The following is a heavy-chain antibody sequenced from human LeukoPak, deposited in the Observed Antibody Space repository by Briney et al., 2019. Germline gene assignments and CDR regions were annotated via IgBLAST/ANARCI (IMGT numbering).Heavy chain of an antibody. J-gene: IGHJ4*02. CDR2: INHSGST. Sequence: KPSETLSLTCAVYGGSFSGYYWSWIRQPPGKGLEWIGEINHSGSTNYNPSLKSRVTISVDTPKNQISLKLNSLTAADTAVYYCARDGYEYLDHWGQGTLVSVSS. CDR3: ARDGYEYLDH. CDR1: GGSFSGYY. D-gene: IGHD3-16*01. V-gene: IGHV4-34*01.